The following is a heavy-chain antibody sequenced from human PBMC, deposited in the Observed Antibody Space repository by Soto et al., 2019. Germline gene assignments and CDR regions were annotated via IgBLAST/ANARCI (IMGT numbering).Heavy chain of an antibody. D-gene: IGHD5-12*01. CDR2: ISGSGGST. CDR1: GFTFSSYA. Sequence: GGSLRLSCAASGFTFSSYAMSWVRQAPGKGLEWVSAISGSGGSTYYADSVKGRFTISRDNSKNTLYLQMNSLRAEDTAVYYCAKDLELATGIIWFDPWGQGTLVTVSS. J-gene: IGHJ5*02. CDR3: AKDLELATGIIWFDP. V-gene: IGHV3-23*01.